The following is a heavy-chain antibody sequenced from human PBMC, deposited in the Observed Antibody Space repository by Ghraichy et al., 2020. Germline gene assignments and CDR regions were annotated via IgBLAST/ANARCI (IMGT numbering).Heavy chain of an antibody. J-gene: IGHJ4*02. V-gene: IGHV4-34*01. CDR2: INHRGST. D-gene: IGHD3-22*01. CDR1: GGSFSGYY. Sequence: SDTLSLTCAVYGGSFSGYYWSWIRQPPGKGLEWIGEINHRGSTNYNPSLKSRVTISLDTSKNQFSLKLSSVTAADTAVYYCASDFNYYDSSAYSGNWGQGTLVTVSS. CDR3: ASDFNYYDSSAYSGN.